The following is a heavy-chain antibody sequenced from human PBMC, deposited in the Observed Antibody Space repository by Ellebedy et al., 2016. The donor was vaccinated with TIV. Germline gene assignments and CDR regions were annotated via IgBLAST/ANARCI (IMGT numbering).Heavy chain of an antibody. Sequence: GGSLRLXCAASGFTFNTYSMNWVRQAPGKGLEWVSYISSSSSTIYYADSVKGRFTISRDNAKNSLFLQMNSLRDEDTAVYYCATPIYGSGTAYYYGMDVWGQGTTVTVSS. CDR3: ATPIYGSGTAYYYGMDV. CDR2: ISSSSSTI. J-gene: IGHJ6*02. V-gene: IGHV3-48*02. D-gene: IGHD3-10*01. CDR1: GFTFNTYS.